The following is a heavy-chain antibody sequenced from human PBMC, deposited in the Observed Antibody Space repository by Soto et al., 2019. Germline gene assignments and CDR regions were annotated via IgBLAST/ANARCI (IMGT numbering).Heavy chain of an antibody. V-gene: IGHV4-31*03. J-gene: IGHJ4*02. Sequence: QVQLQESGPGLVKPSQTLSLTCTVSGGSISSGGYYWSWIRQHPGKGLEWIGYIYYSGSTYYNPSLKSRVTVSVDTSKNQFSLKLSSGTAADTAVYYCAGDGSMVRGVRGIDYWGQGTLVTVSS. CDR1: GGSISSGGYY. CDR3: AGDGSMVRGVRGIDY. CDR2: IYYSGST. D-gene: IGHD3-10*01.